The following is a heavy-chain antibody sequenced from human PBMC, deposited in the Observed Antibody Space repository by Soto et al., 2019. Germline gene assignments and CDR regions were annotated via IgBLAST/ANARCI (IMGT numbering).Heavy chain of an antibody. CDR1: GFTFSNYG. Sequence: QGQLVQSGAEVKKPGASVKLSCKASGFTFSNYGLNWVRQAPGKGLEWMGWVSANNGHPNYAQNLQGRVSMTTDTSTSTAYMELRGLTFDATAVYYCARHIESVTARHFFYYYAMAVWAQGTTVTVSS. CDR2: VSANNGHP. CDR3: ARHIESVTARHFFYYYAMAV. V-gene: IGHV1-18*01. D-gene: IGHD2-8*01. J-gene: IGHJ6*02.